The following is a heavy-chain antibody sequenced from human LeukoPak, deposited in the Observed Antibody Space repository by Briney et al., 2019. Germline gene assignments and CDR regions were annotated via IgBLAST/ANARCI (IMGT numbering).Heavy chain of an antibody. J-gene: IGHJ4*02. D-gene: IGHD5-18*01. V-gene: IGHV4-59*01. Sequence: SETLSLTCTVSGGSISSYYWSWIRPPPGKGLEWIGYIYYSGSTNYNPSLKSRVTISVDTSKNQFSLKLSSVTAADTAVYYCAREVDTAMPDWGQGTLVTVSS. CDR1: GGSISSYY. CDR3: AREVDTAMPD. CDR2: IYYSGST.